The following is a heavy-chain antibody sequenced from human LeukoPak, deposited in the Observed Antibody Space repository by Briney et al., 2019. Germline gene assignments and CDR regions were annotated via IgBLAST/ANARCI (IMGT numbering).Heavy chain of an antibody. Sequence: GGSLRLSCAASGFTFSSYGMHWVRQAPGKGLEWVAVIWYDGSNKYYADSVKGRFPISRDNSKNTLYLQMNSLRAEDTAVYYCARVDLSYHYYGMDVWGQGTTVTVSS. V-gene: IGHV3-33*01. J-gene: IGHJ6*02. CDR2: IWYDGSNK. CDR1: GFTFSSYG. CDR3: ARVDLSYHYYGMDV.